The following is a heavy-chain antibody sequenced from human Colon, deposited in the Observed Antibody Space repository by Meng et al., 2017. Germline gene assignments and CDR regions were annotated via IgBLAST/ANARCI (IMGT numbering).Heavy chain of an antibody. D-gene: IGHD1-26*01. CDR3: AGGRPGSAPFDY. CDR1: GFTFSNAW. J-gene: IGHJ4*02. Sequence: VRLVGSGGGWVKPGGSLRLSCAASGFTFSNAWMSWVRQAPGKGLEWVGRSRSKASGYATEYAASVRGRFTVSRHDSENSLFLQMNSLKAEDTAVYYCAGGRPGSAPFDYWGRGTLVTVSS. V-gene: IGHV3-72*01. CDR2: SRSKASGYAT.